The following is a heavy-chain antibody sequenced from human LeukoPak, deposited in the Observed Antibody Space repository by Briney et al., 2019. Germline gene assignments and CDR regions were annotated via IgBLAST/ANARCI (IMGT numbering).Heavy chain of an antibody. V-gene: IGHV1-8*01. CDR3: ARATEDYGDYLSY. D-gene: IGHD4-17*01. CDR1: GYTFTNYD. Sequence: ASVKVSCKASGYTFTNYDINWVRQATGQGLEWMGWMNPNSGNTGYAQKFQGRVTMTRSTSISTAYMELRSLRSDDTAVYYCARATEDYGDYLSYWGQGTLVTVSS. J-gene: IGHJ4*02. CDR2: MNPNSGNT.